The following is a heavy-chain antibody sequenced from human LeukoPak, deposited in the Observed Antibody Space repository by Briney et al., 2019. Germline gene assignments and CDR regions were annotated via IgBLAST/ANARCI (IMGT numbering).Heavy chain of an antibody. CDR3: ARYTATGIYYYYGMDV. J-gene: IGHJ6*02. CDR2: IYYSGST. CDR1: GGSISSGGYY. V-gene: IGHV4-31*03. Sequence: SQTLSLTCTVSGGSISSGGYYWGWIRQHPGKGLEWIGYIYYSGSTYYNPALKNRVTISVDTSKNQFSLKLSSVTAADTAVYYCARYTATGIYYYYGMDVWGQGTTVTVSS. D-gene: IGHD5-18*01.